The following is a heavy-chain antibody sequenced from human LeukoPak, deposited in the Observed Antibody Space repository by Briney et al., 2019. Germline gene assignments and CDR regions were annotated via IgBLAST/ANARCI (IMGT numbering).Heavy chain of an antibody. CDR1: AGSISSAY. Sequence: PCETLSLACTVSAGSISSAYWRWVRQPPGKGLGWIGYIDYRGSTNYNPSLKSQSAISVNTSKNHFSLKLSAVTAAARVLFCGARQVGSTATTSFYFDYWGQGTLVTVSS. CDR2: IDYRGST. V-gene: IGHV4-59*01. D-gene: IGHD4-17*01. J-gene: IGHJ4*02. CDR3: ARQVGSTATTSFYFDY.